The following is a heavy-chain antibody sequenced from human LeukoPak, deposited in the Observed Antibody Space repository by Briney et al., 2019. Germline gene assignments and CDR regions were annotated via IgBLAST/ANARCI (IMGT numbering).Heavy chain of an antibody. V-gene: IGHV4-34*01. CDR3: ARGVAVAGHAFDI. CDR1: GGSFSGYY. Sequence: SETLSLTCAVYGGSFSGYYWSWIRQPPGKGLEWIGEINHSGSTNYNPSLKSRVTISVDTSKNQFSLKLGSVTAADTAVYYCARGVAVAGHAFDIWGQGTMVTVSS. D-gene: IGHD6-19*01. J-gene: IGHJ3*02. CDR2: INHSGST.